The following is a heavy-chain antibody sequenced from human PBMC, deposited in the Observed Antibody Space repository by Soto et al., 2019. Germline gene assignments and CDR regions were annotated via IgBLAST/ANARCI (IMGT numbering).Heavy chain of an antibody. CDR1: GGSISSYY. CDR3: ARGKLELRTGGFDAFDI. V-gene: IGHV4-59*01. CDR2: IYYSGST. D-gene: IGHD1-7*01. J-gene: IGHJ3*02. Sequence: LSETLSLTCTVSGGSISSYYWSWIRQPPGKGLEWIGYIYYSGSTNYNPSLKSRVTISVDTSKNQFSLKLSSVTAADTAVYYCARGKLELRTGGFDAFDIWGQGTMVTVSS.